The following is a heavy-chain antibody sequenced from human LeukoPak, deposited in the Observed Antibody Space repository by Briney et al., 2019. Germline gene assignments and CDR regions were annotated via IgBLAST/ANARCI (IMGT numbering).Heavy chain of an antibody. Sequence: EASEKVSCKASGYTFTSYGISWVRQAPGQGLEWMGWISAYNGNTNYAQKLQGRVTMTTDTSTSTAYMELRSLRSDDTAVYYCARDRRYSSSWQKNWFDPWGQGTLVTVSS. J-gene: IGHJ5*02. CDR3: ARDRRYSSSWQKNWFDP. CDR2: ISAYNGNT. V-gene: IGHV1-18*01. D-gene: IGHD6-13*01. CDR1: GYTFTSYG.